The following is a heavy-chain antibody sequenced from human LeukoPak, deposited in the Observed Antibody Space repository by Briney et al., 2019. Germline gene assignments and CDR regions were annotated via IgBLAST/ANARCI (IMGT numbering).Heavy chain of an antibody. V-gene: IGHV3-23*01. Sequence: GGSLRLSCVASGFTVDTYWMSWVRQAPGKGLEWVSTITTSDGNTYYADSVKGRFTVSRDNSKNTLYLQMNSLRAEDTAVYYCAKDGGLWVSAHWGDSWGRGTLVTVSS. CDR3: AKDGGLWVSAHWGDS. CDR2: ITTSDGNT. CDR1: GFTVDTYW. D-gene: IGHD7-27*01. J-gene: IGHJ4*02.